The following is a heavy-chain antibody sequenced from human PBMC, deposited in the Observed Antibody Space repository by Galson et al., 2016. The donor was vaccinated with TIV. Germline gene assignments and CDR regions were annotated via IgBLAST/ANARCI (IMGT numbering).Heavy chain of an antibody. CDR3: ARVTPAFFGVQKYYSYGMDV. J-gene: IGHJ6*02. CDR2: IYYTGSA. CDR1: DGFITNYY. D-gene: IGHD3-16*01. V-gene: IGHV4-59*01. Sequence: LSLTCSVSDGFITNYYYTWIRQPPGRGLEWIGNIYYTGSADYNPSLQSRVIISVDISKSQVSLRLSAVTAADTAVYYCARVTPAFFGVQKYYSYGMDVWGQGTTVTVSS.